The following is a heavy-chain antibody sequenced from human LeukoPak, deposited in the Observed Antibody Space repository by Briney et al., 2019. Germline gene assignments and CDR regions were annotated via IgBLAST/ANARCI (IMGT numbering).Heavy chain of an antibody. V-gene: IGHV3-9*01. CDR3: AKGNRDSSGFYYYYGMDV. D-gene: IGHD3-22*01. CDR1: GFTFDDYA. Sequence: SLRLSCAASGFTFDDYAMFWVRQAPGKGLEWVSGISWNSKNIGYAASVKGRFTISRDNAKNSLYLQMNSLRAEDTAFYYCAKGNRDSSGFYYYYGMDVWGQGTTVTLSS. CDR2: ISWNSKNI. J-gene: IGHJ6*02.